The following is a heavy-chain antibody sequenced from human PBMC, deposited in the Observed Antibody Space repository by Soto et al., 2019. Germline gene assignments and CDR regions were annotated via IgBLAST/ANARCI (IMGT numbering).Heavy chain of an antibody. D-gene: IGHD3-3*01. V-gene: IGHV6-1*01. Sequence: QTLSLTCSISGDSVSSNSAAWNWIRQSPSRGLEWLGRTYYRSKGYNSNAKSVKSRITINAAQSKKKYSMQLNTMTPEDTAVYYCASGVGAPVLWGQGTLVTVSS. CDR2: TYYRSKGYN. CDR3: ASGVGAPVL. J-gene: IGHJ4*02. CDR1: GDSVSSNSAA.